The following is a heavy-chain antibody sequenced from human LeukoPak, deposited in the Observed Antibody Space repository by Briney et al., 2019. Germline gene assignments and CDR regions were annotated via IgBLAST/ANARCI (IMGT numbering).Heavy chain of an antibody. D-gene: IGHD6-19*01. CDR2: ISSSSSYI. Sequence: GGSLRLSCAASGFTVSSSYMIWVRQAPGKGLEWVSSISSSSSYIYYADSVKGRFTISRDNAKNSLYLQMNSLRAEDTAVYYCARAVAVAGSDYWGQGTLVTVSS. V-gene: IGHV3-21*01. CDR1: GFTVSSSY. J-gene: IGHJ4*02. CDR3: ARAVAVAGSDY.